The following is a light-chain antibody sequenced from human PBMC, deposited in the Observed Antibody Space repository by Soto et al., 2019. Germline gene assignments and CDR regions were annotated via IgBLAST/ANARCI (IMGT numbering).Light chain of an antibody. CDR2: DAS. CDR1: QSVSSY. CDR3: QQRSNWPPYS. V-gene: IGKV3-11*01. J-gene: IGKJ2*03. Sequence: EIVLTHSPATLPLSPGERATVSCRASQSVSSYLAWYQHKPGQAPRLLLYDASNRATGIPSRFSGSGSWTGFPLTISILEPEECAVYYCQQRSNWPPYSFGQGTKLESK.